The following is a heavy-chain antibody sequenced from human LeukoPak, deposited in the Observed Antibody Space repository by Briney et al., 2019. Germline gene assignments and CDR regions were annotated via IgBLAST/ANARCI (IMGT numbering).Heavy chain of an antibody. CDR1: GYTFTGYY. V-gene: IGHV1-2*04. Sequence: ASVKVSCKASGYTFTGYYMHWVRQAPGQGLEWMGWINPNSGGTNYAQKFQGWVTMTRDTSISTAYMELSRLRSDDTAVYYCARAHSGSYGGTYYFDYWGQGTLVTVSS. J-gene: IGHJ4*02. D-gene: IGHD1-26*01. CDR3: ARAHSGSYGGTYYFDY. CDR2: INPNSGGT.